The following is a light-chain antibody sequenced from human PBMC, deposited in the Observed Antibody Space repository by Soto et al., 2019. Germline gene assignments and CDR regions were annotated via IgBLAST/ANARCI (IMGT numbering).Light chain of an antibody. CDR3: SSYTSSSTLVV. V-gene: IGLV2-14*01. Sequence: QSALTQPASVSGSPGQSTTISCTGSSSDVGGSEFVSWYQQHPGKAPKLMIYDAASRPSGVSDRFSGSKSGNTASLTISGLQAEDDAVYYCSSYTSSSTLVVFGGGTKLTVL. CDR1: SSDVGGSEF. J-gene: IGLJ2*01. CDR2: DAA.